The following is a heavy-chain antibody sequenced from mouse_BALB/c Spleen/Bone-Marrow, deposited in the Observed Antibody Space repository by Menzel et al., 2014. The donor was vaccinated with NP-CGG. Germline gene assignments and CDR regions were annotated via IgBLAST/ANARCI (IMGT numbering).Heavy chain of an antibody. D-gene: IGHD1-1*02. J-gene: IGHJ2*01. CDR2: ISYSGST. CDR3: ARLGGYGPYFDY. Sequence: EVMLVESGPSLVKPSQTLSLTCSVTGDSITSGYWNWIRKFPGNKLEYMGYISYSGSTYFNPSLKSRISITRDTSKNQYYRQLNSATTEDTATYYCARLGGYGPYFDYWGQGTTLTVSS. CDR1: GDSITSGY. V-gene: IGHV3-8*02.